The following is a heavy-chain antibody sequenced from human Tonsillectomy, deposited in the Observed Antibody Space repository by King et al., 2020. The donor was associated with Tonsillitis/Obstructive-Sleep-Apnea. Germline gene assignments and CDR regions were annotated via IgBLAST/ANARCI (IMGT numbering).Heavy chain of an antibody. CDR1: GYTFTTYD. D-gene: IGHD3-3*01. J-gene: IGHJ6*03. V-gene: IGHV1-8*01. Sequence: VQLVQSGAEVKKPGASVKVSCKASGYTFTTYDINWVRQTTGQGLEWMGWMNPNSGSIGFAQKFQDRVTMTRNTSIGTAYMELSSLRSEDTATYYCAGGKVWRDYPYYYYMDVGGKGTTVTVSS. CDR2: MNPNSGSI. CDR3: AGGKVWRDYPYYYYMDV.